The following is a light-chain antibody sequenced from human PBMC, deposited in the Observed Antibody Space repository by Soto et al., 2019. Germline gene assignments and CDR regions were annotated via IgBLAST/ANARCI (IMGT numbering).Light chain of an antibody. CDR3: MQALQTPLT. V-gene: IGKV2-28*01. Sequence: DIVMTQSPLSLPVTPGEPASISCRSSQSLLHSNGYNYLDWYLQKPGQSPQLLIYLGSNRASGVPDXISGXGXGTDFTLKISRXEXXXXXXXXXMQALQTPLTFGGGTKVEIK. CDR1: QSLLHSNGYNY. CDR2: LGS. J-gene: IGKJ4*01.